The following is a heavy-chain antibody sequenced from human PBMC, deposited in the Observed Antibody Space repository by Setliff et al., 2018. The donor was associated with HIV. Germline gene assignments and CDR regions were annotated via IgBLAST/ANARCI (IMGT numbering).Heavy chain of an antibody. D-gene: IGHD3-3*01. Sequence: GASVKVSCKASGYTFTSHYIHWVRQAPGQGLEWMGWINVNNDATNYAQKFQGRVSMTRDTSISTAYMELRSLTSDDTAVYYCARNIDMHYDFWSAYHYWGQGALVTVSS. CDR1: GYTFTSHY. J-gene: IGHJ4*02. V-gene: IGHV1-2*02. CDR2: INVNNDAT. CDR3: ARNIDMHYDFWSAYHY.